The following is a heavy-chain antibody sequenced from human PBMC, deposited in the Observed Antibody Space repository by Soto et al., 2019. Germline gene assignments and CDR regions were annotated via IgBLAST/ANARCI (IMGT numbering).Heavy chain of an antibody. J-gene: IGHJ6*03. V-gene: IGHV3-23*01. CDR2: ISGSGGST. D-gene: IGHD3-10*01. CDR3: AKAYGSGSYYISYMDV. CDR1: GFTFSSYA. Sequence: GGSLRLSCAASGFTFSSYAMSWVRQAPGKGLEWVSAISGSGGSTYYADSVKGRFTISRDNSKNTLYLQMNSLRAEDTAVYYCAKAYGSGSYYISYMDVWGKGTTVTVSS.